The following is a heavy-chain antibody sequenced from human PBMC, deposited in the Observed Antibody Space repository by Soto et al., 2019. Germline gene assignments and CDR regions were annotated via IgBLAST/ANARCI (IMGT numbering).Heavy chain of an antibody. CDR1: GFAFSSYA. CDR3: AQLTPPYSSRWFGY. CDR2: LSGDGSDT. Sequence: DVQLLESGGGLGQPGGSLRLSCAASGFAFSSYAMSWVRQAPGKGLEWVSTLSGDGSDTYYSDSVKGRFTISRDNSKDPLYLQMHRLRADDTALYFCAQLTPPYSSRWFGYWGQGTLVTVSS. D-gene: IGHD6-13*01. V-gene: IGHV3-23*01. J-gene: IGHJ4*01.